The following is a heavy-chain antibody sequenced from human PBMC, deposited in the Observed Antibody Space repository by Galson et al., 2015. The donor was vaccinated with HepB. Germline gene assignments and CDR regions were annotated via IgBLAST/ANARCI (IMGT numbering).Heavy chain of an antibody. V-gene: IGHV3-33*01. Sequence: SLRLSGAASGFTFSSYGMHWVRQAPGKGLEWVAVIWYDGSNKYYADSVKGRFTISRDNSKNTLYLQMNSLRAEDTAVYYCARDYYDSSGYYYRDYWGQGTLVTVSS. D-gene: IGHD3-22*01. J-gene: IGHJ4*02. CDR1: GFTFSSYG. CDR3: ARDYYDSSGYYYRDY. CDR2: IWYDGSNK.